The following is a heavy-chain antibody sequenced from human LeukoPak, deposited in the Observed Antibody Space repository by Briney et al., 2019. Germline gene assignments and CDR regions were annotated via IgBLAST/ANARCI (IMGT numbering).Heavy chain of an antibody. V-gene: IGHV1-8*02. Sequence: ASVKVSCKASGYTFTGYYMHWVRQAPGQGLEWMGWMNPNSGNTGYAQKFQGRVTMTRNTSISTAYMELSSLRSEDTAVYYCAREESGYDFPYYYYYGMDVWGQGTTVTVSS. J-gene: IGHJ6*02. CDR1: GYTFTGYY. D-gene: IGHD5-12*01. CDR3: AREESGYDFPYYYYYGMDV. CDR2: MNPNSGNT.